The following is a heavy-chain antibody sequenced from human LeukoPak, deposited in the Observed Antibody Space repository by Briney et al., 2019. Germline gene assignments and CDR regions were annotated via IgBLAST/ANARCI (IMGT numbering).Heavy chain of an antibody. CDR3: ASYTIFGVVIKGYFDY. V-gene: IGHV1-69*13. CDR2: IIPIFGTA. D-gene: IGHD3-3*01. CDR1: GGTFSSYA. J-gene: IGHJ4*02. Sequence: SVKVSCKASGGTFSSYAISWVRQAPGQGLEWMGGIIPIFGTANYAQKSQGGVTITADESTSTAYMELSSLRSEDTAVYYCASYTIFGVVIKGYFDYWGQGTLVTVSS.